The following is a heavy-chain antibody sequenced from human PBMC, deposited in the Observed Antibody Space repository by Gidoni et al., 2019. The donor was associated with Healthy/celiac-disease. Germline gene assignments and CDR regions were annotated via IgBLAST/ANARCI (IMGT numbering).Heavy chain of an antibody. Sequence: QITLKESGPTLLKPTQTPTLTCTFSGFSLSTSGVGVGWIRQPPGKALEWLALIYWNDDKRYSPSLKSRLTITKDTSKNQVVLTMTNMDPVDTATYYCAHSPGDFWSGYHLDYWGQGTLVTVSS. CDR3: AHSPGDFWSGYHLDY. V-gene: IGHV2-5*01. J-gene: IGHJ4*02. D-gene: IGHD3-3*01. CDR2: IYWNDDK. CDR1: GFSLSTSGVG.